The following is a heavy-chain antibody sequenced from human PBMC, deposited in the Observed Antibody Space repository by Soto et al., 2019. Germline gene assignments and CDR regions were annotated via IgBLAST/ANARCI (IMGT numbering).Heavy chain of an antibody. V-gene: IGHV5-51*01. J-gene: IGHJ5*02. CDR3: ARRTAGGVGDYDYVWGSQTTNWFDP. CDR2: IYPGDSDT. D-gene: IGHD3-16*01. CDR1: GYSFTSYW. Sequence: GESLKISCKGSGYSFTSYWIGWVRQMPGKGLEWMGIIYPGDSDTRYSPSFQGQVTISADKSISTAYLRWSSLKASDTAMYYCARRTAGGVGDYDYVWGSQTTNWFDPWGQGTLVTVSS.